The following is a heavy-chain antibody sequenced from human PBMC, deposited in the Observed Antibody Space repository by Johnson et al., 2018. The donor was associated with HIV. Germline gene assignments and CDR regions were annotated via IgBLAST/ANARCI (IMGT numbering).Heavy chain of an antibody. CDR3: ARDSQWELRPDAFDI. CDR2: IKQDGSEK. J-gene: IGHJ3*02. V-gene: IGHV3-7*05. D-gene: IGHD1-26*01. Sequence: VQLVESGGGLVQPGRSLRLSCTASGFTFGDYAMSWVRQAPGKGLEWVANIKQDGSEKYYVDSVKGRFTISRDNAKNSLYLQMNSLRAEDTAVYYCARDSQWELRPDAFDIWGQGTMVTVSS. CDR1: GFTFGDYA.